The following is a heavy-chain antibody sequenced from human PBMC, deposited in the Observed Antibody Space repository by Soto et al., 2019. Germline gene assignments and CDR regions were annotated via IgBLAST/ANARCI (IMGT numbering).Heavy chain of an antibody. V-gene: IGHV3-33*01. D-gene: IGHD3-3*01. J-gene: IGHJ6*02. CDR1: GFTFSSYG. Sequence: PGGSLRLSCAASGFTFSSYGMHWVRQAPGKGLEWVAVIWYDGSNKYYADSVKGRFTISRDNSKNTLYLQMNSLRAEDTAVYYCARLPYYDFWSGYYWSPSDGMGVWSQGTTVTVSS. CDR2: IWYDGSNK. CDR3: ARLPYYDFWSGYYWSPSDGMGV.